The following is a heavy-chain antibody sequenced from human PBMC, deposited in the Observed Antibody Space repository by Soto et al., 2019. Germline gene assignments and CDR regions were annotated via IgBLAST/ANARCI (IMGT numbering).Heavy chain of an antibody. D-gene: IGHD3-10*01. V-gene: IGHV1-8*01. CDR2: MNPNSGNT. CDR1: GYTFTSYD. Sequence: ASVKVSCKASGYTFTSYDINWVRQATGQGLEWMGWMNPNSGNTGYAQKFQGRVTMTRNTSISTAYMELSSLRSEDTAVYYCARERGNGSGSPPPATYYYYMDVWGKGTTVTVSS. J-gene: IGHJ6*03. CDR3: ARERGNGSGSPPPATYYYYMDV.